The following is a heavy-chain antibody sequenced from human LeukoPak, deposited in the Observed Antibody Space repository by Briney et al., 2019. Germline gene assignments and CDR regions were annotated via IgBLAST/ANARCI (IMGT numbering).Heavy chain of an antibody. CDR3: ARGDYYDSSGYNYYYYYMDV. CDR2: ISSSSRSYI. CDR1: GFTFSSYN. V-gene: IGHV3-21*01. D-gene: IGHD3-22*01. Sequence: GGSLRLSCAASGFTFSSYNMNWVRQAPGKGLEWVSSISSSSRSYIYYADSVKGRFTISRDNAKNSLYLQMNSLRAEDTAVYYCARGDYYDSSGYNYYYYYMDVWGKGTTVTVSS. J-gene: IGHJ6*03.